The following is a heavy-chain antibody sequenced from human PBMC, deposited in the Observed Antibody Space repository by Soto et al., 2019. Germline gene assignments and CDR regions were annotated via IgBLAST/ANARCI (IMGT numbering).Heavy chain of an antibody. CDR1: GFTFSNYA. Sequence: GGSLRLSCSASGFTFSNYAMHWVRQAPGNGLEYVSGVSSNGYNTYNADAMKGRVTINRDNSRNILYLQLTSLRAEDTADYYCVKGGGRQLAPNGVDVWGQGTTVTVSS. V-gene: IGHV3-64D*08. J-gene: IGHJ6*02. D-gene: IGHD6-6*01. CDR2: VSSNGYNT. CDR3: VKGGGRQLAPNGVDV.